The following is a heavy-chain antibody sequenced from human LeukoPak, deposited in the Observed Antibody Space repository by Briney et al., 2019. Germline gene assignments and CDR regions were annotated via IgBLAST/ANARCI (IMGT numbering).Heavy chain of an antibody. CDR2: IYSDNT. CDR1: GFTVSSNS. V-gene: IGHV3-53*01. D-gene: IGHD3-22*01. J-gene: IGHJ4*02. CDR3: ATPSFYDSSGYYRDY. Sequence: RGSLRLSCTVSGFTVSSNSMSWVRQAPGKGLEWVSFIYSDNTHYSDSVKGRFTISRDNSKNTLYLQMNSLRAEDTAVYYCATPSFYDSSGYYRDYWGQGTLVTVSS.